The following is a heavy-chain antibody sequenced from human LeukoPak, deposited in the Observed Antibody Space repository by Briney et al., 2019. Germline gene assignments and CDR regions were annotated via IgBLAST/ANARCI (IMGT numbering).Heavy chain of an antibody. V-gene: IGHV4-4*09. CDR3: ASPRTSYRYTFDY. CDR2: ISTSGST. J-gene: IGHJ4*02. CDR1: VASISNYY. Sequence: SETLSLTCAVSVASISNYYWSWIRQAPGKGLEWIGYISTSGSTNYNPSLKSRVSISLDTSNNRFSLNVNFVTAADTAVYYCASPRTSYRYTFDYWGPGALVAVSS. D-gene: IGHD5-18*01.